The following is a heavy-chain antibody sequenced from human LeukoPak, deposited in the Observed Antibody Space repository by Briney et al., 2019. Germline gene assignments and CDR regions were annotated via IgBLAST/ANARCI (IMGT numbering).Heavy chain of an antibody. V-gene: IGHV3-30-3*01. J-gene: IGHJ4*02. CDR2: ILYDGYNK. Sequence: QPGGSLRLSCAASGFTFSSYAMHWVRQAPGKGLEWVAVILYDGYNKYYVESVKGRFTISRDNSKNTLYLQMNSLRAEDTAVYYCARDPPDIVVVPAANPDYWGQGTLVTVSS. CDR3: ARDPPDIVVVPAANPDY. D-gene: IGHD2-2*01. CDR1: GFTFSSYA.